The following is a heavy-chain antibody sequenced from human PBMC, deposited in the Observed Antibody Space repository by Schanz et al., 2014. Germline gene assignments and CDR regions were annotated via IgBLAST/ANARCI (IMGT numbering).Heavy chain of an antibody. CDR1: GFTFSDHH. J-gene: IGHJ3*02. CDR3: AKDPHKDYGGKPQAFDI. D-gene: IGHD4-17*01. Sequence: VQLVESGGGVVQPGRSLRLSCATSGFTFSDHHMDWVRQAPGKGLEWVSTISGSGAHTYHADSVRGRFTISRDNSKNILYLQMNSMRAEDAALYFCAKDPHKDYGGKPQAFDIWGQGTMVTVSS. V-gene: IGHV3-23*04. CDR2: ISGSGAHT.